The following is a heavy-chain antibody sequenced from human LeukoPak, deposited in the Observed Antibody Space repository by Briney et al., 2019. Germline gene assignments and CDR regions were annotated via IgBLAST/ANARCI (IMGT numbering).Heavy chain of an antibody. J-gene: IGHJ6*02. CDR2: ISYDGSNK. D-gene: IGHD6-13*01. Sequence: GGSLRLSCAASGFTFSSYGMHWVRQAPGKGLEWVAVISYDGSNKYYADSVKGRFTISRDNSKNTLYLQMNSLRAEDTAVYYCAKGTCIAAAGLPPYYYYGMDVWGQGTTVTVSS. V-gene: IGHV3-30*18. CDR3: AKGTCIAAAGLPPYYYYGMDV. CDR1: GFTFSSYG.